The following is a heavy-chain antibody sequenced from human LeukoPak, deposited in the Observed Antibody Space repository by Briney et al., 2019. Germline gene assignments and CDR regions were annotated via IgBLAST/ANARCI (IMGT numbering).Heavy chain of an antibody. CDR3: ARERARYGDFAY. CDR1: GGSISSSSYY. CDR2: IYYSGST. Sequence: SGTLSLTCTVSGGSISSSSYYWGWIRQPPGKGLEWIGSIYYSGSTYYNPSLKSRVTISVDTSKNQFSLKLSSVTAADTAVYYCARERARYGDFAYWGQGTLVTVSS. V-gene: IGHV4-39*07. D-gene: IGHD4-17*01. J-gene: IGHJ4*02.